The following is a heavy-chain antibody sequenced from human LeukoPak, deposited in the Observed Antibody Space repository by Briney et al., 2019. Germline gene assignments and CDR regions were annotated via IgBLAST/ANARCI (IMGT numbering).Heavy chain of an antibody. D-gene: IGHD1-26*01. CDR3: ASGPIPHSGMYPY. J-gene: IGHJ4*02. CDR1: GGTFSNYA. CDR2: IIPIFGTA. Sequence: SVKVSCKASGGTFSNYAINWVRQAPGQGLEWMGGIIPIFGTAHYSQKFQGRVTITAVDSMNTAYMELSSLRSEDTAVYYCASGPIPHSGMYPYWGQGTLVTVSS. V-gene: IGHV1-69*13.